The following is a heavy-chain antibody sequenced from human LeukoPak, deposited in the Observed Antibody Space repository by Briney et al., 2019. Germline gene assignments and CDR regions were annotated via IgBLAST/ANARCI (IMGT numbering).Heavy chain of an antibody. D-gene: IGHD2-2*01. Sequence: PSETLSLTCAVSGYSISSGYYWGWIRQPPGKGLEWIGSIYHSGSTYYNPSLKSRVTISVDTSKNQFSLELSSVTAADTAVYYCASSGVVVPAVDFDHWGQGTLVTVSS. CDR2: IYHSGST. J-gene: IGHJ4*02. CDR3: ASSGVVVPAVDFDH. V-gene: IGHV4-38-2*01. CDR1: GYSISSGYY.